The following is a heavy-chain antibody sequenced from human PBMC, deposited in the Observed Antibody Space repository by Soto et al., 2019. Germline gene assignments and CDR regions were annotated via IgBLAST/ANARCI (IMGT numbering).Heavy chain of an antibody. V-gene: IGHV3-23*01. J-gene: IGHJ4*02. Sequence: EVQLLESGGGLVQPGGSLRLSCAASGFTFSNFAMFWVRQAPGKGLEWVSSISRTGGAAHYADSVNGRFTISRDNSKNPLFLQMDSLRAEDTAVYYCAKAYDYIWGSYPREIDYWGQGTLVTVSS. D-gene: IGHD3-16*02. CDR1: GFTFSNFA. CDR2: ISRTGGAA. CDR3: AKAYDYIWGSYPREIDY.